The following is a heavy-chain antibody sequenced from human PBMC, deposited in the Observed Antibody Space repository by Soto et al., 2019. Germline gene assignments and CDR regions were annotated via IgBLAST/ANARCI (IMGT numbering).Heavy chain of an antibody. CDR3: ARGSGIVALPGELEDVNYDF. V-gene: IGHV4-34*01. D-gene: IGHD1-1*01. J-gene: IGHJ4*02. Sequence: QVQLQQWGAGLVKPSETLSLSCAVYGQSFSGHSWAWIRQPPGKGLEWIGEISESGSTYYNPSLKCRVTISTDTSKNQFSLNLSSVTAAYTAAYYCARGSGIVALPGELEDVNYDFWGQGTLVNVSS. CDR1: GQSFSGHS. CDR2: ISESGST.